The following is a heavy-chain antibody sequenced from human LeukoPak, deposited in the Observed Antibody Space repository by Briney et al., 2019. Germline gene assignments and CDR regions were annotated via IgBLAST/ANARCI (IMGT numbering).Heavy chain of an antibody. Sequence: ASVKVSCKVSGYTLTELSMHWVRQAPGKGLEWMGGFDPEDGETIYAQKFQGRVTITRDTSASTAYMELSSLKSEDTAVYYCATDRVSIVATIGDGFDFWGPGTMVTVSP. J-gene: IGHJ3*01. CDR3: ATDRVSIVATIGDGFDF. V-gene: IGHV1-24*01. CDR2: FDPEDGET. CDR1: GYTLTELS. D-gene: IGHD5-12*01.